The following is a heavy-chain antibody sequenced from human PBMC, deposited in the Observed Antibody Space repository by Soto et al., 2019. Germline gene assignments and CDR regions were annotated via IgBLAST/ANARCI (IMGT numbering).Heavy chain of an antibody. D-gene: IGHD3-16*01. CDR2: IHYTGSR. Sequence: PSETLSLTCTVSGASVNDYYWNWVRQPLGKGLEWIGFIHYTGSRIFNPSLQSRVTMSVDVSQTQFSLRLTSVTAADTAIYDCARWGHPAVKAFDIWGQGTTVTVSS. V-gene: IGHV4-59*02. J-gene: IGHJ3*02. CDR1: GASVNDYY. CDR3: ARWGHPAVKAFDI.